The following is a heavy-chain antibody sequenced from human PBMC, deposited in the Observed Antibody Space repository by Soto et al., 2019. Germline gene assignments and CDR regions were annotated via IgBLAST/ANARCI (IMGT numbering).Heavy chain of an antibody. CDR2: IWYDGSNK. J-gene: IGHJ6*02. Sequence: QVQLVESGGGVVQPGRSLRLSCAASGFTFSSYGMHWVRQAPGKGLEWVAVIWYDGSNKYYADSVKGRFTISRDNSKNTLDLQMNSLGAEDTAVYYCARDPGSYYGMDVWGQGTTVTVTS. D-gene: IGHD1-26*01. V-gene: IGHV3-33*01. CDR1: GFTFSSYG. CDR3: ARDPGSYYGMDV.